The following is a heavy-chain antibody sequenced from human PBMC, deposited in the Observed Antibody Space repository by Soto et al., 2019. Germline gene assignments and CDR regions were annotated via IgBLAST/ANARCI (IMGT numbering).Heavy chain of an antibody. CDR3: AHRGGRSTWYSVQH. D-gene: IGHD6-13*01. CDR1: GFSLSTSGVG. Sequence: QITLKESGPTLVKPTQTLTLTCTFSGFSLSTSGVGVGWIRQPPGKALEWLALIYWDDDKHYSPSLKSRLTIPKDTSKNQVVLKMTNMDPVDTATYYCAHRGGRSTWYSVQHWGQGTLVTVSS. J-gene: IGHJ1*01. CDR2: IYWDDDK. V-gene: IGHV2-5*02.